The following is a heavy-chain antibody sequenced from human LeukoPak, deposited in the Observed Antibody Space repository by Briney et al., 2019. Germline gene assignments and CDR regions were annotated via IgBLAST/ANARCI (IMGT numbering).Heavy chain of an antibody. CDR1: GASVSTSH. J-gene: IGHJ5*02. CDR2: LSYTGKT. Sequence: SETLSLTCLVSGASVSTSHWNWIRQLPGKRLEWIGCLSYTGKTDYNPSLTSRVTISLGTSKNQVSLKLRSVTAADTAVYYCSEGYFEPFDHWGQGTLVVVSS. CDR3: SEGYFEPFDH. V-gene: IGHV4-59*02. D-gene: IGHD2/OR15-2a*01.